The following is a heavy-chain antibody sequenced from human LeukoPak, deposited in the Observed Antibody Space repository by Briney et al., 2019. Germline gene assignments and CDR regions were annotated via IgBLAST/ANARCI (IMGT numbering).Heavy chain of an antibody. Sequence: ASVKVSCKASGGTFSSYAISWVRQAPGQGLEWMGGIIPIFGTANYAQKFQGRVTITADESTSTAYMELSSLKASDTAMYYCARLIAAAGTEYYFDYWGQGTLVTVSS. CDR3: ARLIAAAGTEYYFDY. CDR2: IIPIFGTA. CDR1: GGTFSSYA. V-gene: IGHV1-69*13. J-gene: IGHJ4*02. D-gene: IGHD6-13*01.